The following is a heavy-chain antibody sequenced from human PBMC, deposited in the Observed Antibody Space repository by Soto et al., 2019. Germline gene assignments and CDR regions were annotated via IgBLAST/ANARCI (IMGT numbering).Heavy chain of an antibody. D-gene: IGHD5-18*01. CDR1: GGSISSGGYY. CDR3: ATRGGYSYGQLEDYYYYYGMVV. V-gene: IGHV4-31*03. J-gene: IGHJ6*02. CDR2: IYYSGST. Sequence: SETLSLTCTVSGGSISSGGYYWSWIRQHPGKGLEWIGYIYYSGSTYYNPSLKSRVIISVDTSKNQFSLKLSSVTAADTAVYYCATRGGYSYGQLEDYYYYYGMVVWGQGTTVTVSS.